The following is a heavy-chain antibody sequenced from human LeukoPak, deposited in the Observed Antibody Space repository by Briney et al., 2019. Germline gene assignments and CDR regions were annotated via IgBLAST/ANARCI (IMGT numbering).Heavy chain of an antibody. Sequence: GASVKVSCKASGYTFTGYYMHWVRQAPRQGLEWMGWINPNSGGTNYAQKFQGRVTMTRDTSISTAYMELSRLRSDDTAVYYCARGGLGYSGYETPFDYWGQGTLVTVSS. D-gene: IGHD5-12*01. J-gene: IGHJ4*02. CDR1: GYTFTGYY. V-gene: IGHV1-2*02. CDR2: INPNSGGT. CDR3: ARGGLGYSGYETPFDY.